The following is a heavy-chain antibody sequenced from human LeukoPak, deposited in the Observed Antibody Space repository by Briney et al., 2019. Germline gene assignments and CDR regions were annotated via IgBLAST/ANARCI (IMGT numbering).Heavy chain of an antibody. J-gene: IGHJ6*03. CDR2: INHSGST. Sequence: SETLSLTCAVYGGSFSGYYWSWIRQPPGKGLEWIGEINHSGSTDYNPSLKSRVTISVDTSKNQFSLKLSSVTAADTAVYYCARLYSNPGYRRTYYYYMDVWGKGTTVTVSS. CDR3: ARLYSNPGYRRTYYYYMDV. D-gene: IGHD4-11*01. V-gene: IGHV4-34*01. CDR1: GGSFSGYY.